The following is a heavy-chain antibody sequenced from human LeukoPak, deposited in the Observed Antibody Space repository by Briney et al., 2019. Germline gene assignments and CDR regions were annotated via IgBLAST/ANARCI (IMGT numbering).Heavy chain of an antibody. CDR3: ARALCGGDCYGILLRLDP. D-gene: IGHD2-21*02. Sequence: SQTLSLTCTVSGGSISSGDYYWSWIRQPPGKGLEWIGYIYYSGSTYYNPSLKSRVTISVDTSKNQFSLKLSSVTAADTAVYYCARALCGGDCYGILLRLDPWGQGTLVTVSS. CDR1: GGSISSGDYY. V-gene: IGHV4-30-4*01. J-gene: IGHJ5*02. CDR2: IYYSGST.